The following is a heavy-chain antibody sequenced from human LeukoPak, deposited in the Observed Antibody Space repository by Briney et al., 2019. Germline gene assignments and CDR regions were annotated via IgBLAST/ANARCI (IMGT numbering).Heavy chain of an antibody. CDR3: ARDRVAVAGNPGAFDI. D-gene: IGHD6-19*01. CDR2: IYHSGST. V-gene: IGHV4-30-2*01. Sequence: PSQTLSLTCTVSGGSISSGGYYWSWIRQPPGKGLEWIGYIYHSGSTYYNPSLKSRVTISVDRSKNQFSLKLSSVTAADTAVYYCARDRVAVAGNPGAFDIWGQGTMVTVSS. CDR1: GGSISSGGYY. J-gene: IGHJ3*02.